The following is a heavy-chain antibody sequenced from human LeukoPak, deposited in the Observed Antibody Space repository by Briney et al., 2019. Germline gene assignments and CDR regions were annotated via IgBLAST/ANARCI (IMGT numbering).Heavy chain of an antibody. CDR2: IIPILGIA. CDR1: GGTFSSYT. CDR3: ASGKSGSYLFRVY. Sequence: ASVKVSCKASGGTFSSYTISWVRQAPGQGLEWMGRIIPILGIANYAQKFQGRVTITADKSTSTAYMELSSLRSEDTAVYYCASGKSGSYLFRVYWGQGTLVTVSS. J-gene: IGHJ4*02. V-gene: IGHV1-69*02. D-gene: IGHD1-26*01.